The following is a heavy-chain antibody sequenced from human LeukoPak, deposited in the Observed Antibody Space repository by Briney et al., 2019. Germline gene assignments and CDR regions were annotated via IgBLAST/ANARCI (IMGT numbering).Heavy chain of an antibody. D-gene: IGHD1-26*01. CDR2: ISYDDTNK. CDR3: ARTPYGGSYFAYFQY. Sequence: GGSLRLSCAASGFTFSSYGMHWVRQAPGKGLEWVAVISYDDTNKYYADSVKGRFTISRDNSKNTVFLHMSSLRPEDTAVYFCARTPYGGSYFAYFQYWGLGTVVIVSS. J-gene: IGHJ1*01. CDR1: GFTFSSYG. V-gene: IGHV3-30*19.